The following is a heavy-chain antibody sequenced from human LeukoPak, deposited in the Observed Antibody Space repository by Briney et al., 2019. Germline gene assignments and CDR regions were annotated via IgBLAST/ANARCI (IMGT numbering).Heavy chain of an antibody. CDR3: ARDLGVIYDSSGYYYYYGMDV. Sequence: PSETLSLTCTVSGGSISSYYWSWIRQPPGKGLEWIGYIYYSGSTNYNPSLKSRVTISVDTSKNQFSLKLSSVTAADTAVYYCARDLGVIYDSSGYYYYYGMDVWGQGTTVTVSS. CDR2: IYYSGST. D-gene: IGHD3-22*01. CDR1: GGSISSYY. V-gene: IGHV4-59*01. J-gene: IGHJ6*02.